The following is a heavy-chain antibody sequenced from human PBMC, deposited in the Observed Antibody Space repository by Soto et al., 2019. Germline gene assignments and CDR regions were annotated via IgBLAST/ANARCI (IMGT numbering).Heavy chain of an antibody. D-gene: IGHD4-17*01. J-gene: IGHJ4*02. CDR2: FSYSGST. V-gene: IGHV4-59*01. CDR1: GGSISNDY. CDR3: TRDQSYGDYAPLFDY. Sequence: QVQLQESGPGLVKPSETLSLTCTVSGGSISNDYWGWVRQPPGKGLEWIGYFSYSGSTNYNPPLKSRVSMSIDTSKKQFSLSLSSVTAADTAVYYCTRDQSYGDYAPLFDYWGQGAQVTVSP.